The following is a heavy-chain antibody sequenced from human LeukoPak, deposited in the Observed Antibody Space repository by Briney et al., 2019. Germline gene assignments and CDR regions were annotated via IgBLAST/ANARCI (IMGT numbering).Heavy chain of an antibody. Sequence: GGSLRLSCAASGFIFQNYTMSWVRQAPGKGLEWTSSISGSGPSTEYADSVKGRFTISRDRAKNTLYLQMSNLRVEDTAVYYCARLPTFYFDSSHYHYDFWGQGTLVTVSS. J-gene: IGHJ4*02. V-gene: IGHV3-23*01. D-gene: IGHD3-22*01. CDR3: ARLPTFYFDSSHYHYDF. CDR2: ISGSGPST. CDR1: GFIFQNYT.